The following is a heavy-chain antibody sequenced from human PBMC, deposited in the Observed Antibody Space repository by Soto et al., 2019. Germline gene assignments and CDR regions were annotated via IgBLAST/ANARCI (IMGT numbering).Heavy chain of an antibody. D-gene: IGHD1-26*01. CDR2: INPNSGGT. CDR3: ARGVGATNRRAYYYYGMDV. V-gene: IGHV1-2*02. CDR1: GYTFTGYY. J-gene: IGHJ6*02. Sequence: ASVKVSCKASGYTFTGYYMHWVRQAPGQGLEWMGWINPNSGGTNYAQKFQGRVTMTRDTSISTAYMELSRLRSGDTAVYYCARGVGATNRRAYYYYGMDVWGQGTTVTVSS.